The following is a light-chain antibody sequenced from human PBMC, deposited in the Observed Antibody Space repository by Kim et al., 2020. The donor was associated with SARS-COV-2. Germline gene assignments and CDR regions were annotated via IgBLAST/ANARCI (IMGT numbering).Light chain of an antibody. CDR2: AAS. Sequence: APEGDRVTLSCRASQCISSYLAWYQQKPGKAPNRLIYAASTLQSGVPSRFSGSGSGTDFTLTISSLQPEDFATYYCLQLADYPLTFGGGTKVDIK. CDR1: QCISSY. V-gene: IGKV1-9*01. J-gene: IGKJ4*01. CDR3: LQLADYPLT.